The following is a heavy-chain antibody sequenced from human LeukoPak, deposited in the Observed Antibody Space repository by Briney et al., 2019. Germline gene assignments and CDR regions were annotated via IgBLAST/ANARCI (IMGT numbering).Heavy chain of an antibody. CDR1: GFTFSNYA. CDR2: INVSGGST. Sequence: GGSLRLSCAASGFTFSNYAMSWVRQAPGKGLEWVSGINVSGGSTFYADSVRGRFTISRDNSKNTLYLQMNSLRAEDTAVYYCANDQYCTSTSCYVGYWGQGTLVTVSS. J-gene: IGHJ4*02. CDR3: ANDQYCTSTSCYVGY. D-gene: IGHD2-2*01. V-gene: IGHV3-23*01.